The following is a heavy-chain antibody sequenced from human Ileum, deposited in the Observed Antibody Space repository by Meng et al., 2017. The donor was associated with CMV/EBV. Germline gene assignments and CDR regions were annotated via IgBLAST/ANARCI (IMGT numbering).Heavy chain of an antibody. V-gene: IGHV4-30-4*08. Sequence: GQQEESGAGMVKPSQALSLTSTVSVGSITSGNYYRSWIRQPPGRGLEWIGYIYYSGSTYYKPSLKSRVTISLDTSKNQFSLNLRSVTATDSAVYYCVRQVVAASFDYWGQGALVTVSS. D-gene: IGHD2-15*01. CDR2: IYYSGST. CDR1: VGSITSGNYY. J-gene: IGHJ4*02. CDR3: VRQVVAASFDY.